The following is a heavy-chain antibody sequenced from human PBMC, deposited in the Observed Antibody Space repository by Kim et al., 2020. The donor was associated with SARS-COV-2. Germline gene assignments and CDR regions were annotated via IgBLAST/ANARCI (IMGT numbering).Heavy chain of an antibody. J-gene: IGHJ4*02. D-gene: IGHD1-1*01. V-gene: IGHV3-30*01. Sequence: YASNTVNRRFNISTDNAKHALYLQMNSLRPEDTAVYYCARDSVSTRTFDYWGQGTLVTVSS. CDR3: ARDSVSTRTFDY.